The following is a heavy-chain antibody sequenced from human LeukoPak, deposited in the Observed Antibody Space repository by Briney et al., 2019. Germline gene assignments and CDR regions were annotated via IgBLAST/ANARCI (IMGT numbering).Heavy chain of an antibody. CDR2: ISSSSSYI. Sequence: GGSLRLSCAASGFTFSSYSMNWVRQAPGKGLEWVSSISSSSSYIYYADSVKGRFTISRDNAKNSLYLQMNSLRAEGTAVYYCASTRGYYDSSGYCFDYWGQGTLVTVSS. J-gene: IGHJ4*02. CDR1: GFTFSSYS. D-gene: IGHD3-22*01. CDR3: ASTRGYYDSSGYCFDY. V-gene: IGHV3-21*01.